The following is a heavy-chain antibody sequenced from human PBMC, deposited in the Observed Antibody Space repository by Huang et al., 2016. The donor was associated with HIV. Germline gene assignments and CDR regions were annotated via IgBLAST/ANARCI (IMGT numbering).Heavy chain of an antibody. CDR1: GYTFTSYD. J-gene: IGHJ6*02. V-gene: IGHV1-8*01. Sequence: QVQLVQSGAEVKKPGASVKVSCMASGYTFTSYDINWVRQATGHGLEWMGWMKHNSGETGYAQQFQGRVTMTRNTSISTAYMELSSLIFDDTAVYYCARGDSGSYLSDHYYYGMDVWGQGTTVTVSS. CDR3: ARGDSGSYLSDHYYYGMDV. CDR2: MKHNSGET. D-gene: IGHD1-26*01.